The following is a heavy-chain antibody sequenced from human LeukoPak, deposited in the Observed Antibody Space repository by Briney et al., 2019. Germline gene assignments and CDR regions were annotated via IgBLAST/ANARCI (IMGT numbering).Heavy chain of an antibody. D-gene: IGHD6-19*01. CDR1: GFTFDDYT. J-gene: IGHJ5*02. CDR3: AKDAYSSGWFHFDP. V-gene: IGHV3-43*01. Sequence: PGGSLRLSCAASGFTFDDYTMHWVRQPPGKGLEWVSLISWDGGSTYYADSVKGRFSVSRDNSKNSLYLQMNSLITEDTALYYCAKDAYSSGWFHFDPWGQGTLVTVSS. CDR2: ISWDGGST.